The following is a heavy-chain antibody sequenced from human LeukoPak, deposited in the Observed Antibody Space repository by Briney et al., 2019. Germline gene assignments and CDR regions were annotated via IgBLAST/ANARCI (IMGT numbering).Heavy chain of an antibody. CDR1: GYTFTGYY. V-gene: IGHV1-2*02. Sequence: GASVKVSCKASGYTFTGYYIHWVRQAPGQGLEWMGWINPNSGGTNYAQKFQGRVTMTRDTSINTAYMELSRLSDATAVYYCALPGARGASAGTFDYWGQGTLVTVSS. J-gene: IGHJ4*02. CDR2: INPNSGGT. CDR3: ALPGARGASAGTFDY. D-gene: IGHD6-13*01.